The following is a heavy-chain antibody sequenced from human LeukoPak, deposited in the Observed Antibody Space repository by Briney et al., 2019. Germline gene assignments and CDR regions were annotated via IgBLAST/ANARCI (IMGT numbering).Heavy chain of an antibody. CDR2: ISWDGGST. CDR1: GFTFNDYG. CDR3: AESWEVVTPSPADL. V-gene: IGHV3-43D*03. D-gene: IGHD4-23*01. J-gene: IGHJ2*01. Sequence: GGSLRLSCAASGFTFNDYGMHWVRQAPGKGLEWVSLISWDGGSTYYADSVKGRFTISRDNSKNSLYLQLSSLTAEDTAFYYCAESWEVVTPSPADLWGRGTLVTVSS.